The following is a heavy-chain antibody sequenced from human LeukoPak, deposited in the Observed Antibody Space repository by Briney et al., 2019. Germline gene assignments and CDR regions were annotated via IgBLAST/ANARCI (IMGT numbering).Heavy chain of an antibody. V-gene: IGHV1-69*04. CDR3: ARDRTDYYDSSGYCYDYYYYGMDV. D-gene: IGHD3-22*01. J-gene: IGHJ6*02. CDR1: GGTFSSYA. CDR2: IIPILGIA. Sequence: ASVKVSCKASGGTFSSYAISWVRQAPGQGLEWMGRIIPILGIANYAQKFQGRVTITADKSTSTAYMELSSLRSEDTAVYYCARDRTDYYDSSGYCYDYYYYGMDVWGQGTTVTVSS.